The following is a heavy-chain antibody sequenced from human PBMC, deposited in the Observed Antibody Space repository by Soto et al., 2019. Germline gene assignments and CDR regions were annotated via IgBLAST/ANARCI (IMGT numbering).Heavy chain of an antibody. V-gene: IGHV4-39*02. CDR2: IYYSGST. CDR1: GGSISSSSYY. CDR3: ARDDFWSGYYTPALDY. D-gene: IGHD3-3*01. Sequence: SETLSLTCTVSGGSISSSSYYWGWIRQPPGKGLEWIGSIYYSGSTYYNPSLKSRATISVDTSKNQFSLKLSSVTAADTAVYYCARDDFWSGYYTPALDYWGQGTLVTVSS. J-gene: IGHJ4*02.